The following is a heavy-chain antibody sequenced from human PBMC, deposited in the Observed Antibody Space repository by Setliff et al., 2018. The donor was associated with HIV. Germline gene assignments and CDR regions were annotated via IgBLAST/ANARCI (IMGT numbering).Heavy chain of an antibody. V-gene: IGHV4-34*01. Sequence: SSETLSLTCAVHGGSFSGYYWSWIRQPPGKGLEWIGEINHSGSNNYNPSLKSRVTISVDTSKNQFSLKLSSVTAADTAVYYCARGHPTYYDSSGYYYGVDYYFDYWGQGTLVTVSS. J-gene: IGHJ4*02. D-gene: IGHD3-22*01. CDR2: INHSGSN. CDR3: ARGHPTYYDSSGYYYGVDYYFDY. CDR1: GGSFSGYY.